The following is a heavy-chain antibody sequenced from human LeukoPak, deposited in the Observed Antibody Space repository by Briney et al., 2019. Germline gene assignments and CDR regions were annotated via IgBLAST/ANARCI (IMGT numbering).Heavy chain of an antibody. J-gene: IGHJ3*02. CDR2: IYSGGST. Sequence: GGSLRLSCAASGFIVNTKYMSWVRQAPGKGLDWVSVIYSGGSTYYADSVKGRFTISRGNSKNTLYLQMNSLRAEDTAVYYCARDVVAAAGTGAFDIWGQGTMVTVSS. D-gene: IGHD6-13*01. CDR3: ARDVVAAAGTGAFDI. V-gene: IGHV3-53*01. CDR1: GFIVNTKY.